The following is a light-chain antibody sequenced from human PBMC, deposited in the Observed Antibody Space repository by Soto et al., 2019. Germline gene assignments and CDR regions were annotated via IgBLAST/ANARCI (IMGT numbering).Light chain of an antibody. J-gene: IGKJ3*01. CDR3: QQRSNWPGT. Sequence: EIVLTQSPATLSLSPGERAILSCRASQSVGTYFAWYQQKPGQAPRLLIYDASNRATGIPARFGGSGSGTDFTITINSLEPEDFAVYYCQQRSNWPGTFGPGTKVDIK. CDR2: DAS. V-gene: IGKV3-11*01. CDR1: QSVGTY.